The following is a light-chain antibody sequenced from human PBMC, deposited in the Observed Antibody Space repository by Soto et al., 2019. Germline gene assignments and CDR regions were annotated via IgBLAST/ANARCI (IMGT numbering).Light chain of an antibody. J-gene: IGKJ1*01. Sequence: EIVLTQSPGTLSLSPGERATLSCSASQSVSSSYLAWYQQKPGQAPRLLIYGASSRATGIPDRFSGSGSGTDFTLTIRRLEPEDFAVYYCQHYGSSPRTFGQGTKVEIK. CDR2: GAS. V-gene: IGKV3-20*01. CDR3: QHYGSSPRT. CDR1: QSVSSSY.